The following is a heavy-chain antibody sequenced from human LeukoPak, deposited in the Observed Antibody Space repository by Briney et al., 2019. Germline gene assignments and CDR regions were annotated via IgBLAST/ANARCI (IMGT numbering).Heavy chain of an antibody. J-gene: IGHJ6*03. V-gene: IGHV3-48*03. D-gene: IGHD5/OR15-5a*01. Sequence: SGGSLRLSCAASGFTFSSYEMNWVRQAPGKGLEWVSAISSTGGTAYYADSVKGRFTISRDNAKNSLYLQMNSLRAEDTALYYCARVYELREEDYYYYYMDVWGKGTTVAVSS. CDR1: GFTFSSYE. CDR3: ARVYELREEDYYYYYMDV. CDR2: ISSTGGTA.